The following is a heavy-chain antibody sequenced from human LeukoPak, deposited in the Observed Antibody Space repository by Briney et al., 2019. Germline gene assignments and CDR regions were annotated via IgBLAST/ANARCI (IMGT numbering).Heavy chain of an antibody. CDR3: AREGSVSHFDF. CDR2: INHSGST. CDR1: GESFSGYY. D-gene: IGHD6-6*01. Sequence: PSETLSLTCAVYGESFSGYYWSWIRQPPGKGLEWIGEINHSGSTNYNPSLKSRVTISVDTSKNQFSLKLSSVNAADTAVYHCAREGSVSHFDFWGQGTLVTVSS. J-gene: IGHJ4*02. V-gene: IGHV4-34*01.